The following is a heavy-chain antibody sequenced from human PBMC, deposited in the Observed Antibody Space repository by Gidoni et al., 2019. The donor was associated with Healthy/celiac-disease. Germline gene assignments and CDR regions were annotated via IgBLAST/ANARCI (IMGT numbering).Heavy chain of an antibody. Sequence: EVQLVLSGAEVKKLGESLRISCKGSGYSFTSYWISWGRQMPGKGLEWMGRIDPSDSYTNYSPSFQGHVTISADKSISTAYLQWSSLKASDTAMYYCARHGDIVVVPAATRTLGWFDPWGQGTLVTVSS. D-gene: IGHD2-2*01. CDR1: GYSFTSYW. CDR3: ARHGDIVVVPAATRTLGWFDP. V-gene: IGHV5-10-1*01. CDR2: IDPSDSYT. J-gene: IGHJ5*02.